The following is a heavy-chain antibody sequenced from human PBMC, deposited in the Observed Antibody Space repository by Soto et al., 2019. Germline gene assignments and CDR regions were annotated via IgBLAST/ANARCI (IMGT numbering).Heavy chain of an antibody. CDR1: GYTFIKYF. CDR2: INPSADST. V-gene: IGHV1-46*01. J-gene: IGHJ4*02. CDR3: ARDRRYCSGDSCYTFLGPDY. D-gene: IGHD2-2*02. Sequence: GASVKVSCKASGYTFIKYFMHWVRQAPGQGLEWMGMINPSADSTTSAQRFQGRIVMSRDTSTSTVYMELSSLRSEDTAVYYCARDRRYCSGDSCYTFLGPDYWGQGTLVTVSS.